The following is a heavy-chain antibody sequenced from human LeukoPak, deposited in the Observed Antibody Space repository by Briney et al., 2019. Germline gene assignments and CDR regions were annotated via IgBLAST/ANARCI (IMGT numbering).Heavy chain of an antibody. CDR1: GGSISSYY. J-gene: IGHJ4*02. CDR2: IYYSGST. D-gene: IGHD2-15*01. V-gene: IGHV4-59*12. CDR3: ARDKGYCSGGSCYAATYYFDY. Sequence: PSETLSLTCTVSGGSISSYYWSWIRQPPGKGLEWIGYIYYSGSTNYNPSLKSRVTISVDTSKNQFSVELRSVTAADTAVYYCARDKGYCSGGSCYAATYYFDYWGQGTLVTVSS.